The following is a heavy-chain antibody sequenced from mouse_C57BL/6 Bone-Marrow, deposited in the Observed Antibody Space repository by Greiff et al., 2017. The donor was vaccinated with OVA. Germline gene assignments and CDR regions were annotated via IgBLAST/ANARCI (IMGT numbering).Heavy chain of an antibody. J-gene: IGHJ4*01. CDR2: ILPGSGCT. CDR3: ARWGRDHDARDY. D-gene: IGHD3-3*01. Sequence: QVQLQQSGAELMKPGASVKLSCKATGYTFTGSWMEWVKQRPGHGLEWIGEILPGSGCTNYKEKFKGKAPFTEDTSSNTAYMQLSSLTTEDSAMYYWARWGRDHDARDYLGQGTSVTVSS. CDR1: GYTFTGSW. V-gene: IGHV1-9*01.